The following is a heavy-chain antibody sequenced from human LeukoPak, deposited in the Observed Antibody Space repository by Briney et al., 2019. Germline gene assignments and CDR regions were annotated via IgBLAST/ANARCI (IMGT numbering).Heavy chain of an antibody. V-gene: IGHV3-7*01. J-gene: IGHJ4*02. CDR3: AREYSGVLDY. Sequence: GGSLRLSCVASGFTFISYWMTWVRQAPGKGLEWVAQISQDGTESYSVDSVRGRFTISRDNAKNSVYLQMNSLRPEDTAVYYCAREYSGVLDYWGQGTLVTVSS. D-gene: IGHD5-12*01. CDR2: ISQDGTES. CDR1: GFTFISYW.